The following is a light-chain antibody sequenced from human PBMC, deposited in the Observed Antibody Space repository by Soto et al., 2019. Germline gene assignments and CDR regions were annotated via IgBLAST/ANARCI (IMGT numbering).Light chain of an antibody. V-gene: IGLV1-44*01. CDR1: GSSIGTNT. Sequence: QALVTQPPSASGTPGQRVTISCSGSGSSIGTNTVNWYRQLPGTAPKLLIYGDNQRPSGVPDRFSGSKSGTSASLAISGLQSEDEAEYYCAAWDGSLNNVLFGGGTKLTVL. CDR2: GDN. CDR3: AAWDGSLNNVL. J-gene: IGLJ2*01.